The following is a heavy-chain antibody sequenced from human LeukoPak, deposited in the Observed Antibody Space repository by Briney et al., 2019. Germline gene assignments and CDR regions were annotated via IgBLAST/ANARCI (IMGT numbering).Heavy chain of an antibody. Sequence: GGSLRLSCAASGFTFSSYSMNWVRQAPGRGLEWVSSISSSSSYIYYADSLKGRFTISRDNAKNSLYLQMNSLRAEDTAVYYCARGDVHHRAFDIWGQGTMVTVSS. CDR2: ISSSSSYI. CDR1: GFTFSSYS. J-gene: IGHJ3*02. D-gene: IGHD3-16*01. V-gene: IGHV3-21*01. CDR3: ARGDVHHRAFDI.